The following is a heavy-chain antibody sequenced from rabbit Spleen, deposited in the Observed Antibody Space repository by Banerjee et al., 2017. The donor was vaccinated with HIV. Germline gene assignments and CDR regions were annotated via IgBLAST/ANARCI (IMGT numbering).Heavy chain of an antibody. CDR2: IYAGDGSI. V-gene: IGHV1S45*01. CDR3: ARDGAGGSYFAL. D-gene: IGHD8-1*01. J-gene: IGHJ6*01. Sequence: QEQLVESGGGLVKPGASLTLICTASGFSFSSGYDMSWVRQAPGKGLDLIGCIYAGDGSIDYTNWVNGRFTISKTSSTVDLKMTSLTAADTATYFCARDGAGGSYFALWGQGTLVTVS. CDR1: GFSFSSGYD.